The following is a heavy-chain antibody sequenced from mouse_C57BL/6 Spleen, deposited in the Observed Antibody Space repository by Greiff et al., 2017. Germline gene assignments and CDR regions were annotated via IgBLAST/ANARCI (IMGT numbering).Heavy chain of an antibody. J-gene: IGHJ4*01. Sequence: EVQLQQSGPELVKPGASVKISCKASGYSFTDYNMNWVKQSNGKSLEWIGVINPNYGTTSYNQKFKGKATLTVDQSSSPAYMQLNSLTSEDSAVYYCARHGVVADYYAMDYWGQGTSVTVSS. CDR1: GYSFTDYN. CDR2: INPNYGTT. V-gene: IGHV1-39*01. D-gene: IGHD1-1*01. CDR3: ARHGVVADYYAMDY.